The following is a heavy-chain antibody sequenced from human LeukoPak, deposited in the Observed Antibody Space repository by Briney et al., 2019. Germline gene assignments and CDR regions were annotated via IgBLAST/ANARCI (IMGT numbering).Heavy chain of an antibody. CDR2: IYYSGST. Sequence: PSETLSLTCTVSGGSINSRSDYWGWIRQPPGRGLEWIGSIYYSGSTHYNPSLKSRVTMSMDTSKNQFSLRLSSVTAADTAVYYCARRPGEYGGNDFDYWGQGTLVTVSS. V-gene: IGHV4-39*01. J-gene: IGHJ4*02. D-gene: IGHD4/OR15-4a*01. CDR3: ARRPGEYGGNDFDY. CDR1: GGSINSRSDY.